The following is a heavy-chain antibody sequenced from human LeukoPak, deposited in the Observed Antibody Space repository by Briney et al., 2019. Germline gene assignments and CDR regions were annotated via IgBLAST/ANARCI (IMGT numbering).Heavy chain of an antibody. CDR2: IITIFGTA. D-gene: IGHD2-15*01. V-gene: IGHV1-69*13. CDR3: ARPQDTPYCSGGSCYDAFDI. J-gene: IGHJ3*02. CDR1: GYTFTNYA. Sequence: SVKVSCKASGYTFTNYAISWVRQAPGQGLEWMGGIITIFGTANYAQKFQGRVTITADESTSTAYMELSSLRSEDTAVYYCARPQDTPYCSGGSCYDAFDIWGQGTMVTVSS.